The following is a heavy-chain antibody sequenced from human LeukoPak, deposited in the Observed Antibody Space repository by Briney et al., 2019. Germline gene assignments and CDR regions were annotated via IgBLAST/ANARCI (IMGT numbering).Heavy chain of an antibody. CDR2: TYHSGST. V-gene: IGHV4-38-2*01. Sequence: ASETLSHTCAVSGYSISSGYYWGWIRQPPGKGLEWIGSTYHSGSTYYNPSLKSRVTISVDTSKNQFSLKLSSVTAADTAVYYCARWTGTTDAFDIWGQGTMVTVSS. CDR3: ARWTGTTDAFDI. D-gene: IGHD1-7*01. CDR1: GYSISSGYY. J-gene: IGHJ3*02.